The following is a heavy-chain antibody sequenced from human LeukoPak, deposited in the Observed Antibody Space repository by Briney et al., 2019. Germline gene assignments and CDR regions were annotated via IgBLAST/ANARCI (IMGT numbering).Heavy chain of an antibody. D-gene: IGHD1-26*01. CDR1: GFTFSTYW. CDR2: INSDGSGT. Sequence: QTGGSLRLSCAASGFTFSTYWMHWVRQAPGKGLVWVSRINSDGSGTSYADSVKGRFTISRDNAKNTLYLQMDSLRAEDTAVYYCAKDVRGGPILGAGSVDFWGQGTLVTVSS. CDR3: AKDVRGGPILGAGSVDF. V-gene: IGHV3-74*01. J-gene: IGHJ4*02.